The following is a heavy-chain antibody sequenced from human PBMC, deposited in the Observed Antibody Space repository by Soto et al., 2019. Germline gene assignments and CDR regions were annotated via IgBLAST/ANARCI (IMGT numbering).Heavy chain of an antibody. V-gene: IGHV3-23*01. CDR3: VKGLRLGYYYYGMDV. CDR1: GFTFSSYA. D-gene: IGHD3-16*01. J-gene: IGHJ6*02. Sequence: GGSLRLSCAASGFTFSSYAMSWVRQAPGKGLEWVSAISGSGGSTYYADSVKGRFTISRDNSKNTLYLQMNSLRAEDTAVYYCVKGLRLGYYYYGMDVWGQGTTVTVSS. CDR2: ISGSGGST.